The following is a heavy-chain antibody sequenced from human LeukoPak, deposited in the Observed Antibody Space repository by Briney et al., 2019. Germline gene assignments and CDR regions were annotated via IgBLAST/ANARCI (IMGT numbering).Heavy chain of an antibody. D-gene: IGHD1-1*01. CDR1: GFTFSSYA. Sequence: PGRSLRLSCPASGFTFSSYAMHWVRQAPGKGLEWVAVISYDGSNKYYADSVKGRFTISRDNSKNTLYLQMNSLRAEDTAVYYCARAGGRRGDFPSDYWGQGTLVTVSS. V-gene: IGHV3-30-3*01. CDR3: ARAGGRRGDFPSDY. J-gene: IGHJ4*02. CDR2: ISYDGSNK.